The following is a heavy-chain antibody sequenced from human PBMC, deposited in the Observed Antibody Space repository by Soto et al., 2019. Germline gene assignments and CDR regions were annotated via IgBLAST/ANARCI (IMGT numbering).Heavy chain of an antibody. CDR3: ASQRLGYYDMDV. V-gene: IGHV1-2*04. CDR1: GYTFTGYY. Sequence: QVQLVQSGAEVKKPGASVKVSCKASGYTFTGYYMHWVRQAPGQGLEWMGWINPNSGGTNYAQKFQGWVTMTRDTSISTAYVELSMLSTDDTAVYYSASQRLGYYDMDVWGKGTTVTVSS. CDR2: INPNSGGT. J-gene: IGHJ6*03.